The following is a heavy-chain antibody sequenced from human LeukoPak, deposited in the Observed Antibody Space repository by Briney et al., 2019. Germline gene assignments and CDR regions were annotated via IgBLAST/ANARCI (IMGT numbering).Heavy chain of an antibody. D-gene: IGHD1-1*01. J-gene: IGHJ3*02. V-gene: IGHV1-69*06. Sequence: ASVKVSCKASGGTFSSYAISWVRQARGQGLEWMGGIIPIFGTANYAQKFQGRVTITADKSTSTAYMELSSLRSEDTAVYYCAREWKDAFDIWGQGTMVTVSS. CDR2: IIPIFGTA. CDR3: AREWKDAFDI. CDR1: GGTFSSYA.